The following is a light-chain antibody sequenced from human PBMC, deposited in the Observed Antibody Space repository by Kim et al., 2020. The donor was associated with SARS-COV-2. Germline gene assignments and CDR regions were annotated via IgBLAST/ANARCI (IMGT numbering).Light chain of an antibody. Sequence: DIQMTQSPSTLSASVGDRVTITCRASQSVTTWLAWYQWKPGKAPKLLISDASTLGSGVPSRFSGSGSGTEFTLTINSLQPDDFATYYCQQYNSYSAYTFGQGTKLEI. V-gene: IGKV1-5*01. CDR3: QQYNSYSAYT. J-gene: IGKJ2*01. CDR2: DAS. CDR1: QSVTTW.